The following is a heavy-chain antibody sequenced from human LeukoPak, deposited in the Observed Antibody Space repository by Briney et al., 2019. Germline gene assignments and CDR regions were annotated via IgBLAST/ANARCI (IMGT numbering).Heavy chain of an antibody. Sequence: SETLSLTCAVYGGSFSGYYWSWIRQPPGKGLEWIGEINHSGSTNYNLSLKSRVTISVDTSKNQFSLKLSSVTAADTAVYYCARQTGYFRYWGQGTLVAVSS. CDR1: GGSFSGYY. CDR3: ARQTGYFRY. V-gene: IGHV4-34*01. D-gene: IGHD3-10*01. CDR2: INHSGST. J-gene: IGHJ1*01.